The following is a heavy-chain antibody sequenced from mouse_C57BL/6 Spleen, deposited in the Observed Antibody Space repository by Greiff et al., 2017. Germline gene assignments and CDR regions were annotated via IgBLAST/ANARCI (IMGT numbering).Heavy chain of an antibody. CDR3: ARKGSSHWYFDV. CDR2: IDTSDSYT. V-gene: IGHV1-59*01. CDR1: GYTFTSYW. D-gene: IGHD1-1*01. Sequence: VKLQQPGAELVRPGTSVKLSCKASGYTFTSYWMHWVKQRPGQGLAWNGVIDTSDSYTNYNQKFKGKATLTVDTSSSTAYMQRSSLTSEDSAVYYCARKGSSHWYFDVWGTGTTVTVSS. J-gene: IGHJ1*03.